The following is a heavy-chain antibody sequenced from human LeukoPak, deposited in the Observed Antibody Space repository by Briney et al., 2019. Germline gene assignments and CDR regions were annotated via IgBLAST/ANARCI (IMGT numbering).Heavy chain of an antibody. J-gene: IGHJ4*02. CDR3: AKDISGTYLAALDY. CDR2: ISWNSDTT. Sequence: GGSLRLSCAASGFSFDDCAMHWVRQAPGKGLEWVSGISWNSDTTGYADSVKGRFTISRDNAKNSLYLQMNSLRAEDTALYYCAKDISGTYLAALDYWGQGTLVTVSS. CDR1: GFSFDDCA. V-gene: IGHV3-9*01. D-gene: IGHD1-26*01.